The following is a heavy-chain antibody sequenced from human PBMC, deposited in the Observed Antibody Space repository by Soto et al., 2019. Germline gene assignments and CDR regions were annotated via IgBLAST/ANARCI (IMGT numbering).Heavy chain of an antibody. D-gene: IGHD5-18*01. CDR1: GGTFSSYA. J-gene: IGHJ4*02. CDR3: ARDRWLQLELDY. V-gene: IGHV1-69*13. CDR2: IIPIFGTA. Sequence: SVKVSCKASGGTFSSYAISWVRQAPGQGLEWMGGIIPIFGTANYAQKFQGRVTITADESTSTAYMELSSLRSEDTAVYYCARDRWLQLELDYWGQGTLVTVSS.